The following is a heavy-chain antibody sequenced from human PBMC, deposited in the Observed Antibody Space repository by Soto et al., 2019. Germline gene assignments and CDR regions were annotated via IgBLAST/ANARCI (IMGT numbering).Heavy chain of an antibody. CDR1: GFTFSTYD. CDR2: ISYDGSNK. CDR3: ARDSGYDYITAMVTGFDY. Sequence: GGALRVSCAASGFTFSTYDMHWGRHAPGEGLEWVAVISYDGSNKYYADSVKGRFTISRDNSKNTLYLQMNSLRAEDTAVYYCARDSGYDYITAMVTGFDYWGQGTLVTVSS. V-gene: IGHV3-30*03. J-gene: IGHJ4*02. D-gene: IGHD5-12*01.